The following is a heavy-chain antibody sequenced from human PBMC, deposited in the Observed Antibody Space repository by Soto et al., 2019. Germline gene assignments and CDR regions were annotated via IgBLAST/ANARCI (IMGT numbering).Heavy chain of an antibody. D-gene: IGHD6-13*01. Sequence: QVQLVQSGAEVKKPGASVKVSCKASGYTFTSYGISWVRQAPGQGLEWMGWISAYNGNTNYAQKLQGRVTMTTDTSTSTDYMELRSLRSDDTAVYYCARERGSSWYYYYGMDVWGQGTTVTVSS. CDR2: ISAYNGNT. V-gene: IGHV1-18*01. J-gene: IGHJ6*02. CDR3: ARERGSSWYYYYGMDV. CDR1: GYTFTSYG.